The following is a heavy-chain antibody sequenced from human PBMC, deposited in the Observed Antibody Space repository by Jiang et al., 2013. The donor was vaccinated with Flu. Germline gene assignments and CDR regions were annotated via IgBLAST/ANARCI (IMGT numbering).Heavy chain of an antibody. Sequence: QSGAEVKKPGASVKVSCKASGFTFSSYYMVWVRQAPGQGLEWMGIINPYGDGTTYAQKFQDRVTMTRDTSTSTVYMQISSLRSEDTAMYHCARDSSRDYYGSGTYDFWGQEPWSPSPQ. J-gene: IGHJ4*01. CDR3: ARDSSRDYYGSGTYDF. CDR1: GFTFSSYY. V-gene: IGHV1-46*01. CDR2: INPYGDGT. D-gene: IGHD3-10*01.